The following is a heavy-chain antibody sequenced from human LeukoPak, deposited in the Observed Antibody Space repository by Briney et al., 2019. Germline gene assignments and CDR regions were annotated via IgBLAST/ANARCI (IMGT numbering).Heavy chain of an antibody. J-gene: IGHJ4*02. CDR1: GYTFTSYG. D-gene: IGHD2-2*01. CDR3: ARDERGSCSSSSCYYFDY. V-gene: IGHV1-18*01. CDR2: ISTYNGNA. Sequence: ASVKVSCKASGYTFTSYGISWVRQAPGQGLEWRGWISTYNGNANYAQKLRGRVTVTTDTSTSTAYMELRSLRSDDTAVYYCARDERGSCSSSSCYYFDYWGQGTLVTVSS.